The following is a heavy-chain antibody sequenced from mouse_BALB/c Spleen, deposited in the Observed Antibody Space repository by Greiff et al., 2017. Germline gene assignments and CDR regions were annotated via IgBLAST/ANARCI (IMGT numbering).Heavy chain of an antibody. V-gene: IGHV1-7*01. CDR2: INPSTGYT. CDR1: GYTFTSYC. J-gene: IGHJ3*01. CDR3: ARYWGYDNYAFAY. D-gene: IGHD2-1*01. Sequence: QVQLKQSGAELAKPGASVKMSCKASGYTFTSYCMHWVKQRPGQGLEWIGYINPSTGYTEYNQKFKDKSTLTADKSSSTSYMQLSRLTSEDSAVYYCARYWGYDNYAFAYWGQGTLVTVSA.